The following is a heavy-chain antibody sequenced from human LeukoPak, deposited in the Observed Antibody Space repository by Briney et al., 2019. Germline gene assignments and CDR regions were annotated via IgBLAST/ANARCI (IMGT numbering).Heavy chain of an antibody. Sequence: SXXVSCKASGGTFSSYAIRWVRQAPGQGVEWMGRIIPIFGTANYAQKFQGRVTITTDESTSTAYMELSSLRSQDTAVYYCATYYYDSSGYYQLDYWGQGTLVTVSS. V-gene: IGHV1-69*05. D-gene: IGHD3-22*01. J-gene: IGHJ4*02. CDR2: IIPIFGTA. CDR1: GGTFSSYA. CDR3: ATYYYDSSGYYQLDY.